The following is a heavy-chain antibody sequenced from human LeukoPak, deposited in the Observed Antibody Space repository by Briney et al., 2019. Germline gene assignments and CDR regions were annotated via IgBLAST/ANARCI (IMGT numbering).Heavy chain of an antibody. D-gene: IGHD2-2*01. Sequence: SVKVSCKASGGTFSSYTISWVRQAPGQGLEWMGRIISILGIANYAQKFQGRVTITADKSTSTAYMELSSLRSEDTAVYYCASSSDCSSTSCRDYWGQGTLVTVSS. V-gene: IGHV1-69*02. CDR2: IISILGIA. CDR3: ASSSDCSSTSCRDY. J-gene: IGHJ4*02. CDR1: GGTFSSYT.